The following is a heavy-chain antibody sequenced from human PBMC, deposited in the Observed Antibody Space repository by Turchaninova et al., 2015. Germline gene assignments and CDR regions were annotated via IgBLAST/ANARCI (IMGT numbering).Heavy chain of an antibody. D-gene: IGHD1-1*01. V-gene: IGHV4-31*03. CDR2: IYYSGGT. Sequence: QVQLQESGPGLVKPSTTLSLPFSVSGGSISSGGYYWSWIRQHPGKGLEWIGYIYYSGGTYYNPSLKSRVTVSVDTSKNQFSLKLSSVTAADTAVYYCARREYNFNFDVWGQGTMVTVSS. CDR3: ARREYNFNFDV. CDR1: GGSISSGGYY. J-gene: IGHJ3*01.